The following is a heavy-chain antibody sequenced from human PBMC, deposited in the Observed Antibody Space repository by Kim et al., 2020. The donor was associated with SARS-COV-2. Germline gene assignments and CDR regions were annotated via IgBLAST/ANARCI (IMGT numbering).Heavy chain of an antibody. CDR1: GYTFTSYA. D-gene: IGHD2-2*01. CDR2: INAGNGNT. V-gene: IGHV1-3*01. Sequence: ASVKVSCKASGYTFTSYAMHWVRQAPGQRLEWMGWINAGNGNTKYSQKFQGRVTITRDTSASTAYMELSSLRSEDTAVYYCARDGIVPAAISSWFDPWGQGTLVTVSS. J-gene: IGHJ5*02. CDR3: ARDGIVPAAISSWFDP.